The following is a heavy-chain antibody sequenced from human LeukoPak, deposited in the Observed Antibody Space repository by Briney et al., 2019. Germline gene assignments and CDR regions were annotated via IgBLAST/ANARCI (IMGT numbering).Heavy chain of an antibody. CDR1: GDSITSSHW. V-gene: IGHV4-4*02. J-gene: IGHJ4*02. D-gene: IGHD4-17*01. CDR3: ARAYGDYRWFFDF. Sequence: PSGTLSLNCAVSGDSITSSHWWTWIRQPPGKGLEWVGEIFHAGSTNYNSSLESRVTISVDKSKNQFSLKLTSVTAADTAVYFCARAYGDYRWFFDFWGPGILVTVSS. CDR2: IFHAGST.